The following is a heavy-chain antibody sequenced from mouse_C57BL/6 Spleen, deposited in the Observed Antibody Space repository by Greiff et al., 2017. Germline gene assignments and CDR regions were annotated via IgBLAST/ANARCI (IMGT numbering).Heavy chain of an antibody. J-gene: IGHJ1*03. V-gene: IGHV1-72*01. CDR2: IDPNSGGT. D-gene: IGHD1-1*01. CDR3: ARTTVVATGYWYFDV. Sequence: QVQLQQPGAELVKPGASVKLSCKASGYTFTSYWMHWVKQRPGRGLEWIGRIDPNSGGTKYNEKFKSKATLTVDKPSSTAYMQRSSLTSEDSAVYSCARTTVVATGYWYFDVWGTGTTVTVSS. CDR1: GYTFTSYW.